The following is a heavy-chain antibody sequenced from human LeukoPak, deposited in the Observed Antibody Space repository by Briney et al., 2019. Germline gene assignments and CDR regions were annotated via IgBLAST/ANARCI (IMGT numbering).Heavy chain of an antibody. CDR3: VAVAGSWSPRFDP. CDR2: IYYSGST. CDR1: GGSISSSSYY. J-gene: IGHJ5*02. D-gene: IGHD6-19*01. V-gene: IGHV4-39*06. Sequence: SETLSLTCTVSGGSISSSSYYWGWIRQPPGEGLEWIGSIYYSGSTYYNSSLQSRVTISVHMSNNQFALKLSSVTAADTAVYYCVAVAGSWSPRFDPWGQGTLVTVSS.